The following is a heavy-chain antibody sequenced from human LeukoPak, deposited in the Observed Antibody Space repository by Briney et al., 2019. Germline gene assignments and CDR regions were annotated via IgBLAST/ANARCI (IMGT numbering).Heavy chain of an antibody. CDR3: ARVTGYNDAFDI. Sequence: GESLKISCAASGFTFSDYYMSWIRQAPGKGLEWVSYISSSSSYTNYADSVKGRFTISRDNAKNSLYLQMNSLRAEDTAVYYCARVTGYNDAFDIWGQGTMVTVSS. V-gene: IGHV3-11*05. CDR1: GFTFSDYY. J-gene: IGHJ3*02. D-gene: IGHD3-10*01. CDR2: ISSSSSYT.